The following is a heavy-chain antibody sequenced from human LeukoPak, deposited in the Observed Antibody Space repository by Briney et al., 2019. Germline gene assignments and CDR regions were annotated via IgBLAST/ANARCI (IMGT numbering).Heavy chain of an antibody. D-gene: IGHD5-12*01. V-gene: IGHV3-48*01. CDR3: ARDRGYDTFDY. J-gene: IGHJ4*02. CDR2: ISSSSSTI. Sequence: GGSLRLSCAASGFTFSSYSMNWVRQAPGKGLEWVSYISSSSSTIYYADSVKGRFTISRDNAKNSLYLQMNSLRAEDTAVYFCARDRGYDTFDYWGQGTLVTVSS. CDR1: GFTFSSYS.